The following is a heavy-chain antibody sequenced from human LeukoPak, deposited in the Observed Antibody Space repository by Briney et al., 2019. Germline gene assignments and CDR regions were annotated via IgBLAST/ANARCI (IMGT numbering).Heavy chain of an antibody. CDR3: ARYSVTGDAFDI. Sequence: PSETLSLTCAVYGGSFSGDFWSWIRQSPGKGLEWIGYIYYSGSTNYNPSLKSRVTISVDTSKNQFSLKLSSVTAADTAVYYCARYSVTGDAFDIWGQGTMVTVSS. CDR2: IYYSGST. V-gene: IGHV4-59*01. D-gene: IGHD2-21*02. CDR1: GGSFSGDF. J-gene: IGHJ3*02.